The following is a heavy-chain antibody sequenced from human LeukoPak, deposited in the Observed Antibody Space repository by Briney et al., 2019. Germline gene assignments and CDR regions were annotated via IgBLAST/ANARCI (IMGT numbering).Heavy chain of an antibody. D-gene: IGHD6-19*01. CDR1: GGSISSSSYY. CDR3: ARGLDSSGWYGKGTYDY. CDR2: IYYSGST. Sequence: SETLSLTCTVSGGSISSSSYYWGWIRQPPGKGLEWVGSIYYSGSTYYNPSLKSRATISVDTSKNQFSLKLSSVTAADTAVYYCARGLDSSGWYGKGTYDYWGQGTLVTVSS. J-gene: IGHJ4*02. V-gene: IGHV4-39*01.